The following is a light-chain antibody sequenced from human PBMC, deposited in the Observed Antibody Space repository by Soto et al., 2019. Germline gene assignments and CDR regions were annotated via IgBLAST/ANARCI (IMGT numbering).Light chain of an antibody. J-gene: IGKJ5*01. V-gene: IGKV1-39*01. Sequence: DIQMTQSPSSLSSSMLDRVTITCRASQNIGSFLNCYQQKPGEAPRLLVYSAFRIQSGVPSRFNASGSGTDFTLSISSLKPEDFSTYCCLRGSTTPIACGQGTRLEIK. CDR1: QNIGSF. CDR3: LRGSTTPIA. CDR2: SAF.